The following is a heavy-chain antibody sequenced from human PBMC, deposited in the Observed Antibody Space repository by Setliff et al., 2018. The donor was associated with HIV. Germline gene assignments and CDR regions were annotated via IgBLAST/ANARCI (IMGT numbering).Heavy chain of an antibody. CDR3: ARGTVVGATIYYFDY. CDR2: LNPKTGVA. Sequence: SVKVSCKASGYTFTGYYLHWVRQAPGQGLQWMGRLNPKTGVAHFAQTFQGRVTMTRDTSIGIAFMELSRVKSADTAVYFCARGTVVGATIYYFDYRGQGTLVTVSS. J-gene: IGHJ4*02. CDR1: GYTFTGYY. V-gene: IGHV1-2*06. D-gene: IGHD1-26*01.